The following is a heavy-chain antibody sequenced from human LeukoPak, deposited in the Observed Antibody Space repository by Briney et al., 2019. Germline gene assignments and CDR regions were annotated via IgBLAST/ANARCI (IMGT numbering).Heavy chain of an antibody. CDR1: GFIFSNFE. J-gene: IGHJ4*02. D-gene: IGHD2-8*02. V-gene: IGHV3-48*03. Sequence: GGSLRLSCTASGFIFSNFEMNWVRQAPGKGLQWLAYINSDATSEYYADSVKGRFTISRDNAKNSLYLQMNSLGVQDTAIYYCARVICTGGSCFQNDYWGQGTLVTVSS. CDR3: ARVICTGGSCFQNDY. CDR2: INSDATSE.